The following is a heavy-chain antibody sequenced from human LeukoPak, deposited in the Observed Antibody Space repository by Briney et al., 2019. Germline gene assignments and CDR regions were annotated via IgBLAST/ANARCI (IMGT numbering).Heavy chain of an antibody. CDR2: IIGSGGST. Sequence: GGSLRLSCAASGFTFSSYAMSWVRQAPGKGLEWVSAIIGSGGSTYYADSVKGRFTISRDNSKNTLYLQMNSLRAEDTAVYYCAKEPHDSSGYYRDAFDIWGQGTMVTVSS. J-gene: IGHJ3*02. V-gene: IGHV3-23*01. CDR3: AKEPHDSSGYYRDAFDI. CDR1: GFTFSSYA. D-gene: IGHD3-22*01.